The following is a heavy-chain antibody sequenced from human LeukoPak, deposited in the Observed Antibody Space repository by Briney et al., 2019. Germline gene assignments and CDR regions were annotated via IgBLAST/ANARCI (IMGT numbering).Heavy chain of an antibody. CDR2: ISCSRSYN. CDR3: AKGKDSVAGAANDY. V-gene: IGHV3-21*01. J-gene: IGHJ4*02. Sequence: GGSLRLSCAASGFTFSTYTMNWVRQAPGKGLEWVSAISCSRSYNAYSDSVKGRFTISRDKAKNSLSLQMNSLRAEDTAVYYCAKGKDSVAGAANDYWRQRRLVTVSS. CDR1: GFTFSTYT. D-gene: IGHD6-19*01.